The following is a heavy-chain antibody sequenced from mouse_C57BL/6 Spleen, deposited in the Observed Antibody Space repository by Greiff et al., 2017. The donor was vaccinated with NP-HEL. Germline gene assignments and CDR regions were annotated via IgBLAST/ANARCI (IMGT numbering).Heavy chain of an antibody. D-gene: IGHD1-1*01. V-gene: IGHV1-39*01. CDR2: INPNYGTT. CDR3: APEYYGRSSWYFDV. J-gene: IGHJ1*03. Sequence: VQLKQSGPELVKPGASVKISCKASGYSFTDYNMNWVKQSNGKSLEWIGVINPNYGTTSYNQKFKGKATLTVDQSSSTAYMQLNSLTSEDSAVYYCAPEYYGRSSWYFDVWGTGTTLTVSS. CDR1: GYSFTDYN.